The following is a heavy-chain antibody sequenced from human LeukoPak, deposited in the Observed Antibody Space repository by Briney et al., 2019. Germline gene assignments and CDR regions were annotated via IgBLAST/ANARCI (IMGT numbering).Heavy chain of an antibody. Sequence: GRSLRLSCAASGFTISSYGLHWVRQAPGKGLEWVSFISYHGGNKYYADSVKGRFTISRDNSKSTLNLQLDSLSTEDTAVYYCAREGYSYADYYCYYMDVWGKGTTVTVSS. D-gene: IGHD3-16*01. J-gene: IGHJ6*03. CDR2: ISYHGGNK. CDR1: GFTISSYG. CDR3: AREGYSYADYYCYYMDV. V-gene: IGHV3-30*01.